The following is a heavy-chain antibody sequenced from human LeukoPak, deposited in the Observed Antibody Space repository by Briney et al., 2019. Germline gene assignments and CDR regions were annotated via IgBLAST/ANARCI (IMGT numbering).Heavy chain of an antibody. V-gene: IGHV3-33*06. Sequence: QPGRSLRLSCAASGFTFSSYGMHWVRQAPGKGLEWVAVIWYDGSNKYYADSVKGRFTISRDNSKNTLYLQMNSLRAEDTAVYYCAKGVTMIVVVSQFDYWGQGTLVTVSS. J-gene: IGHJ4*02. CDR1: GFTFSSYG. CDR2: IWYDGSNK. CDR3: AKGVTMIVVVSQFDY. D-gene: IGHD3-22*01.